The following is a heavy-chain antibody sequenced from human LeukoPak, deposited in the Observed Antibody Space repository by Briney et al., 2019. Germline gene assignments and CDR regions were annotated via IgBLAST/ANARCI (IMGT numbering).Heavy chain of an antibody. Sequence: GGSLGLSCAASGFTFSSYAMSWVRQAPGKGLEWVSAISGSGGSTYYADSVKGRFTISRDNSKNTLYLQMNSLRAEDTAVYYCAKGVNYDILTGYFPGDAFDIWGQGTMVTVSS. D-gene: IGHD3-9*01. J-gene: IGHJ3*02. CDR3: AKGVNYDILTGYFPGDAFDI. V-gene: IGHV3-23*01. CDR2: ISGSGGST. CDR1: GFTFSSYA.